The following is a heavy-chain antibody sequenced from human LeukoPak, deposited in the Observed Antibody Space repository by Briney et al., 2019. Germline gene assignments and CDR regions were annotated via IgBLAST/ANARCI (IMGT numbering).Heavy chain of an antibody. CDR1: GGSISSGDYY. V-gene: IGHV4-30-4*08. CDR2: IYYSGST. Sequence: SETLSLTCTVSGGSISSGDYYWSWIRQPPGKGLEWIGYIYYSGSTYYNPSLKSRVTISVDTSKNQFSLKLSSVTAADTAVYYCARGVTLPLYYFDYWGQGTLVTVSS. J-gene: IGHJ4*02. CDR3: ARGVTLPLYYFDY. D-gene: IGHD2-15*01.